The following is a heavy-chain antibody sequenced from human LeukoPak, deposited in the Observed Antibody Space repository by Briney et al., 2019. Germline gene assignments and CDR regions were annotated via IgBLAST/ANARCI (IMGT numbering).Heavy chain of an antibody. CDR3: ARGADTGYSSDS. J-gene: IGHJ5*02. CDR2: ISGSGGST. D-gene: IGHD6-19*01. V-gene: IGHV3-23*01. CDR1: GFTFSSSA. Sequence: GGSLRLSCAASGFTFSSSAMSWVRQAPGKGLEWVSSISGSGGSTYYADSVKGRFTISRDNSKNMLYLQMSSLRAEDTAVYYCARGADTGYSSDSWGQGTLVTVSS.